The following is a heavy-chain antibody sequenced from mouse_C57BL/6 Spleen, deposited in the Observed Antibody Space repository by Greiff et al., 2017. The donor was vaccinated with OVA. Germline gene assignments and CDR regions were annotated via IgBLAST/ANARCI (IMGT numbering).Heavy chain of an antibody. CDR2: ISSGGSYT. J-gene: IGHJ4*01. CDR3: AGYAMDY. V-gene: IGHV5-6*01. Sequence: EVQVVESGGDLVKPGGSLKLSCAASGFTFSSYGMSWVRQTPDKRLEWVATISSGGSYTYYPDSVKGRFTISRDNAKNTLYLQMSCLKSEDTAMYYCAGYAMDYWGQGTSVTVSS. CDR1: GFTFSSYG.